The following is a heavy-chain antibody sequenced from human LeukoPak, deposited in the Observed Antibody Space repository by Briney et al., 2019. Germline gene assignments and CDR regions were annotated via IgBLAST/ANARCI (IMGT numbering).Heavy chain of an antibody. CDR3: ASHAGIAAAGRVFDF. Sequence: PRGALRLSRAASGFTFCDHLMDWVPQAPGKGLEWVGRTRNKANSYTTEYAASVKGRFTISRDDSKNSLYLQMNGLKTEDTAVYYCASHAGIAAAGRVFDFWGQGTLVIVSS. CDR2: TRNKANSYTT. V-gene: IGHV3-72*01. J-gene: IGHJ4*02. D-gene: IGHD6-13*01. CDR1: GFTFCDHL.